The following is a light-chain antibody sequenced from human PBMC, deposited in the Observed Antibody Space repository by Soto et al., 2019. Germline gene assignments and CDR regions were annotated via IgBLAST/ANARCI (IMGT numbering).Light chain of an antibody. CDR2: LGS. CDR1: QSLLHSNGYNY. V-gene: IGKV2-28*01. J-gene: IGKJ1*01. CDR3: MQALQTPT. Sequence: DIVMTQSPLSLPVTPGEPASISCRSSQSLLHSNGYNYLDWYLQKPGQSPQLLIYLGSNRASGVHDGFSGSGAGTGFTLKISRVEAEEVGVYYCMQALQTPTFGQGTKVDLK.